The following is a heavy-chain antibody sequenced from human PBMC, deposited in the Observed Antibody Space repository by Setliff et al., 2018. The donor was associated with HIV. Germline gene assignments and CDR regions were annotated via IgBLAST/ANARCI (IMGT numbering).Heavy chain of an antibody. V-gene: IGHV5-51*01. CDR3: VRPLVIAFDTSDI. CDR2: LYPSDSDA. Sequence: GESLKISCKTSGYDFATYWIGWVRQMPGKGLEWMGVLYPSDSDAIYSPTFQGRVTISADKATNTAYLQWASLKSSDTTIYYCVRPLVIAFDTSDIWGQGTMVTVSS. J-gene: IGHJ3*02. D-gene: IGHD3-9*01. CDR1: GYDFATYW.